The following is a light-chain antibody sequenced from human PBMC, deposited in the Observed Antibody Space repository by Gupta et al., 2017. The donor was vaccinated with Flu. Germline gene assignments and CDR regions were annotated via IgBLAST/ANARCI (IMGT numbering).Light chain of an antibody. CDR3: QQHNNWPLT. V-gene: IGKV3-15*01. CDR2: GAS. Sequence: PATLSVSPGERATLSCRASQSVSSNLVWYQQKRGQAPRLLIYGASTRATGIPARFSGSGSGTEFTLTISSLQSEDFAVYYCQQHNNWPLTFGGGTKMEIK. J-gene: IGKJ4*01. CDR1: QSVSSN.